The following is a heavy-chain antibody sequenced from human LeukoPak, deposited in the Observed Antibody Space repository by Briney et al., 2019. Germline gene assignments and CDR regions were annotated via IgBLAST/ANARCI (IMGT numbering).Heavy chain of an antibody. J-gene: IGHJ4*02. D-gene: IGHD5-24*01. CDR2: IYYSGST. Sequence: SETLSLTCTVSGGSISSYYWNWIRQPPGKGLEWIGSIYYSGSTYYKSSLKSRVTISVDTSKNQFSLKLSSVTAADTAVYYCARHSGEMATVHWGQGTLVTVSS. V-gene: IGHV4-59*05. CDR1: GGSISSYY. CDR3: ARHSGEMATVH.